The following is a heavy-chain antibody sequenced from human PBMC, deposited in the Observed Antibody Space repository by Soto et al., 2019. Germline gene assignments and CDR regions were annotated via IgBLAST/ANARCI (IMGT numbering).Heavy chain of an antibody. J-gene: IGHJ4*02. CDR1: GGSISSYY. V-gene: IGHV4-59*01. CDR3: ARDRSQLERRGFDY. CDR2: IYYSGST. D-gene: IGHD1-1*01. Sequence: SETLSLTCTVSGGSISSYYWSWIRQPPGKGLEWIGYIYYSGSTNYNPSLKSRVTISVDTSKNQFSLKLSSVTAADTAVYYCARDRSQLERRGFDYWGQGTLVTVSS.